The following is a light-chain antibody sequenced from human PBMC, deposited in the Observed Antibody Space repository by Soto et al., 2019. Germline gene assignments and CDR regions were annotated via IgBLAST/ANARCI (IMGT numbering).Light chain of an antibody. CDR3: QQYGSSPRT. CDR1: QSVSSSF. J-gene: IGKJ1*01. CDR2: GAS. V-gene: IGKV3-20*01. Sequence: EIVLTQSPGTLSLSPGERATLSCRASQSVSSSFLAWYQQKPGQAPRLLIYGASSRATGIPDRFSGSGSGTDFPLTISRLEPEDFAVYYGQQYGSSPRTFGQGTTVEIK.